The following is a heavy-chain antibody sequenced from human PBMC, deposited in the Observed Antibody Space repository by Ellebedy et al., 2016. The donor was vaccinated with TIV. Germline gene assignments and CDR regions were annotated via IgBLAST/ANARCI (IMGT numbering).Heavy chain of an antibody. CDR3: ARVGEVAATPCSY. J-gene: IGHJ4*02. V-gene: IGHV5-51*01. Sequence: GESLKISCKGSGYSSTTYWIGWVRQMSGKGLEWMGIIYPGDSDTRYSPSFQGQVTISADKSISTAYLQWSSLKASDTAMYYCARVGEVAATPCSYWGQGTLVTVSS. CDR2: IYPGDSDT. D-gene: IGHD2-15*01. CDR1: GYSSTTYW.